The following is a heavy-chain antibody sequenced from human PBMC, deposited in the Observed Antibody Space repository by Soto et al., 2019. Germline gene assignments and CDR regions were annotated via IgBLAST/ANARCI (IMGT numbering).Heavy chain of an antibody. D-gene: IGHD2-15*01. CDR1: GGSISSYY. J-gene: IGHJ6*02. CDR2: IYYSGST. Sequence: TSETLSLTCTVSGGSISSYYWSWIRQPPGKGLEWIGYIYYSGSTNYNPSLKSRVTISVDTSKNQFSLKLSSVTAADTAVYYCARHLGYCSGGSCYALYYYGMDVWGQGTTVTVSS. V-gene: IGHV4-59*01. CDR3: ARHLGYCSGGSCYALYYYGMDV.